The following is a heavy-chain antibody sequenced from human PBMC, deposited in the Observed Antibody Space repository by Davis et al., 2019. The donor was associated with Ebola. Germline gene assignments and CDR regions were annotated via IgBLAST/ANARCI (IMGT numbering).Heavy chain of an antibody. D-gene: IGHD2-2*02. CDR2: IIPIFGTA. V-gene: IGHV1-69*13. CDR3: VKGDRQCSSSSCYNY. Sequence: AASVKVSCKASGYTFTSYAISWVRQAPGQGLEWMGGIIPIFGTANYAQKFQGRVTITADESTSTAYMELSSLTSEDTAIYYCVKGDRQCSSSSCYNYWGQGTLVTVSS. CDR1: GYTFTSYA. J-gene: IGHJ4*02.